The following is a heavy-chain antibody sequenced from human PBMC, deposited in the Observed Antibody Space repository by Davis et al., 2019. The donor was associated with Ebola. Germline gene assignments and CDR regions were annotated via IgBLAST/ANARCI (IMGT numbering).Heavy chain of an antibody. CDR1: GFTFSSYW. Sequence: GESLKISCAASGFTFSSYWMSWVRQAPGKGLEWVANIKQDGSEKYYVDSVKGRFTISRDNAKNTLYLQMNSLRAEDTAVYYCAKDQYSSGWYGYWGQGTLVTVSS. V-gene: IGHV3-7*03. CDR3: AKDQYSSGWYGY. CDR2: IKQDGSEK. J-gene: IGHJ4*02. D-gene: IGHD6-19*01.